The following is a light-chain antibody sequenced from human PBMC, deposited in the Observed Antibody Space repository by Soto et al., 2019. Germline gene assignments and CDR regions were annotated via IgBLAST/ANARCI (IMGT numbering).Light chain of an antibody. V-gene: IGLV2-14*01. J-gene: IGLJ1*01. CDR1: SSDVGGYNY. Sequence: QSVLTQPASVSGSPGQSITISCTGTSSDVGGYNYVSWYQQHPGKAPKFMIYDVSNRPSEVSNRFSGSKSGNTASLTISGLQAEDEADYYCCSYTTSNTRQIVFGTVTKVTVL. CDR2: DVS. CDR3: CSYTTSNTRQIV.